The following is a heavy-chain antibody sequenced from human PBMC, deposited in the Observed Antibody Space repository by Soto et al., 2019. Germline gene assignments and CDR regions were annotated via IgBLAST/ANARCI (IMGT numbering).Heavy chain of an antibody. CDR3: ARAAPTYDFWSGYLDP. CDR2: IYYSGST. D-gene: IGHD3-3*01. CDR1: GGSISSGGYY. V-gene: IGHV4-31*03. Sequence: SETLSLTCTVSGGSISSGGYYWSWIRQHPGKGLEWIGYIYYSGSTYCNPSLKSRVTISVDTSKNQFSLKLSSVTAADTAVYYCARAAPTYDFWSGYLDPWGQGTLVTVSS. J-gene: IGHJ5*02.